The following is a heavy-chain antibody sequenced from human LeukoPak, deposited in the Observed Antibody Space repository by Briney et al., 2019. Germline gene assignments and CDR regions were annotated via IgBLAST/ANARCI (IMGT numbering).Heavy chain of an antibody. J-gene: IGHJ4*02. V-gene: IGHV3-73*01. CDR2: IRSKANSYAT. CDR1: GFTFSGSA. Sequence: PGGSLRLSCAASGFTFSGSAMHWVRQASGKGLEWVGRIRSKANSYATAYAASVKGRLTISRDDSKNTAYLQMNSLKTEDTAVYYCTILPYYYDSSGRKGADYRGQGTLVTVSS. D-gene: IGHD3-22*01. CDR3: TILPYYYDSSGRKGADY.